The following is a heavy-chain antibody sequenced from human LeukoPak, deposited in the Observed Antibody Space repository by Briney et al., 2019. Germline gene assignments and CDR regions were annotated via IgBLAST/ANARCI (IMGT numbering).Heavy chain of an antibody. Sequence: SETLSLTCTVSSGSISSSSAYWGWIRQPPGKGLEWIGSIYYSKNTYYNPSLKSRVTISAGTSKNQFSLTLGSVSATDTAVYYCVSPRGFSYGYFDYWGQGTLVTVSS. CDR3: VSPRGFSYGYFDY. CDR2: IYYSKNT. V-gene: IGHV4-39*01. CDR1: SGSISSSSAY. D-gene: IGHD5-18*01. J-gene: IGHJ4*02.